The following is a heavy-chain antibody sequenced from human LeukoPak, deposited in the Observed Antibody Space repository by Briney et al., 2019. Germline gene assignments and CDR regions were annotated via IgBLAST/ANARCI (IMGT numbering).Heavy chain of an antibody. CDR3: ARVGYYHDSSGYYPPYYYYYYMDV. V-gene: IGHV1-8*03. CDR1: VYTFTSYD. J-gene: IGHJ6*03. Sequence: ASVKVSCKASVYTFTSYDINWVRQATGQGLEWMGWMNPNSNNTDYTQKFQGRVTITRNTSINTAYLELSSLRSEDTAVYYCARVGYYHDSSGYYPPYYYYYYMDVWGTGTTVTVSS. CDR2: MNPNSNNT. D-gene: IGHD3-22*01.